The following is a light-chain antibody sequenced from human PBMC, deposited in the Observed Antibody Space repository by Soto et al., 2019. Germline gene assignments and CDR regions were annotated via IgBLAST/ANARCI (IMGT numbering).Light chain of an antibody. J-gene: IGKJ4*01. CDR3: QQSYSSHLT. Sequence: DIQMTQSPSSLSASVGDRVNITCRASQTISRNLNWYQQKPGKGPKFLIFGASSLQSGVPSRFSGSGSGTDVALTINSLQPEDFATYFCQQSYSSHLTFGGGTKVEIK. CDR1: QTISRN. CDR2: GAS. V-gene: IGKV1-39*01.